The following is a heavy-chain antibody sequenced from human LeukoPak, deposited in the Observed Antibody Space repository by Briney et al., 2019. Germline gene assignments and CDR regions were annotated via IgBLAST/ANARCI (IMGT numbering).Heavy chain of an antibody. Sequence: PSETLSLTCTVSGGSISSSSYYWDWIRPPPGMGLVWIGSTFYGGSSNYNPSLKSRVTTLVDTSKNQFSPRLGSVTAADTAVYYCASRSGHTGYDPFDYWGQGALVTVSS. V-gene: IGHV4-39*01. D-gene: IGHD5-12*01. CDR1: GGSISSSSYY. CDR2: TFYGGSS. J-gene: IGHJ4*02. CDR3: ASRSGHTGYDPFDY.